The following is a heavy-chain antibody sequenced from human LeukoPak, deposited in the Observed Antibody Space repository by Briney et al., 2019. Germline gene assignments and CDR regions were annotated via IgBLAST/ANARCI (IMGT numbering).Heavy chain of an antibody. Sequence: PGGSLRLSCEASGFTFSSYWMNWVRQAPGKGLEWVSSISSSSSFLYYADSVKGRFTISRDNAKNSLYLQMNSLRAEDTAVYYCARDRGGSSDLWGRGTLVTVSS. J-gene: IGHJ2*01. D-gene: IGHD6-19*01. CDR3: ARDRGGSSDL. CDR1: GFTFSSYW. V-gene: IGHV3-21*01. CDR2: ISSSSSFL.